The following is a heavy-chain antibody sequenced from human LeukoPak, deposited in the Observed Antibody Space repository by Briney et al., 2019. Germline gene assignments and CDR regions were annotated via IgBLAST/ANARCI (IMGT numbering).Heavy chain of an antibody. D-gene: IGHD3-3*01. CDR3: ASGGYDFWSGYDAFDI. J-gene: IGHJ3*02. CDR1: GGSISSYY. Sequence: TSETLSLTCTVSGGSISSYYWSWIRQPPGKGLEWIGEINHSGSTNYNPSLKSRVTISVDTSKNQFSLKLSSVTAADTAVYYCASGGYDFWSGYDAFDIWGQGTMVTVSS. CDR2: INHSGST. V-gene: IGHV4-34*01.